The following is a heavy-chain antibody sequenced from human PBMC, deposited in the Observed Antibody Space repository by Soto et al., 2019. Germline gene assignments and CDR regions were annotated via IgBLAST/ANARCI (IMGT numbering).Heavy chain of an antibody. CDR1: GGTFSSYA. CDR2: IIPIFGTA. J-gene: IGHJ4*02. CDR3: ARDLTPIPGYSSSWYY. V-gene: IGHV1-69*13. D-gene: IGHD6-13*01. Sequence: ASVKVSCKASGGTFSSYAISWVRQAPGQGLEWMGGIIPIFGTANYAQKFQGRVTITADESTSTAYMGLSSLRSEDTAVYYCARDLTPIPGYSSSWYYWGQGTLVTV.